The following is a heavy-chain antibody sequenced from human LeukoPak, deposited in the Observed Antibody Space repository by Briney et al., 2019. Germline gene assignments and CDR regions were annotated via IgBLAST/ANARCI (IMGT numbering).Heavy chain of an antibody. Sequence: TSETLSLTCFVSGGSINFYYWSWMRQSAGKGLEWIGRIHSSGTITYNPSLESRVTMSIATSRNQFSLTLNSVTAADTAIYYCARDSGTMGEVKFDPWGQGTLVTVSS. CDR2: IHSSGTI. CDR3: ARDSGTMGEVKFDP. J-gene: IGHJ5*02. D-gene: IGHD3-10*01. V-gene: IGHV4-4*07. CDR1: GGSINFYY.